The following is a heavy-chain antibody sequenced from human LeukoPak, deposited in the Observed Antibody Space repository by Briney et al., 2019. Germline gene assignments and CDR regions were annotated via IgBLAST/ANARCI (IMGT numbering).Heavy chain of an antibody. Sequence: GGSLRLSCVASGFTFNNYGMIWVRRAPGKGLEWVSSSSNSGRYIYYADSVKGRFTISRDNAKNSLYLQMNSLRAEDTAVYYCARAGVNYDSSGYFPDDAFDIWGQGTMVTVSS. D-gene: IGHD3-22*01. J-gene: IGHJ3*02. V-gene: IGHV3-21*01. CDR1: GFTFNNYG. CDR2: SSNSGRYI. CDR3: ARAGVNYDSSGYFPDDAFDI.